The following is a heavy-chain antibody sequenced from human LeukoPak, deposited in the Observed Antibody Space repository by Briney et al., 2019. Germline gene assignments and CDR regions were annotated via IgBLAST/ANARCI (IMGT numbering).Heavy chain of an antibody. CDR2: ISGDGGGT. V-gene: IGHV3-43*02. Sequence: GGSLRLSCAASGFIFDYYAMHWVRQAPGKGLEWVSLISGDGGGTFYADSVKGRFTISRDNSKNSLYLQMNSLRTEDRGLYYCAKEIRVYSGNYDSDYWGQGTLVTVSS. J-gene: IGHJ4*02. CDR3: AKEIRVYSGNYDSDY. CDR1: GFIFDYYA. D-gene: IGHD1-26*01.